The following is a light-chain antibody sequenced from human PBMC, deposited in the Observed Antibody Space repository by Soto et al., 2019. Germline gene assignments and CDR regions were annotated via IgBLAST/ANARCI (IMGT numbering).Light chain of an antibody. CDR2: AAS. J-gene: IGKJ1*01. Sequence: DIQLTQSSSSLSASVGDRVSISCRASQSISNYLNWYQQKPGKAPKVPIFAASRLQSGVPSRFSGSGSGTDFTLTITSLQPEDFATYYCQQSYSRTLGQGTKVDIK. CDR3: QQSYSRT. V-gene: IGKV1-39*01. CDR1: QSISNY.